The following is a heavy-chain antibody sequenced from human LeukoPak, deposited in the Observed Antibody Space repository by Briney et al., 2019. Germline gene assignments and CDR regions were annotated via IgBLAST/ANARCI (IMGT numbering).Heavy chain of an antibody. J-gene: IGHJ6*02. D-gene: IGHD3-9*01. V-gene: IGHV1-69*13. CDR1: GGTFSSYA. CDR2: IIPIFGTA. Sequence: GASVNVSCKASGGTFSSYAISWVRQAPGQGLEWMGGIIPIFGTANYAQKFQGRVTITADESTSTAYMELSSLRSEDTAVYYCASRGQTGYYSPYYYYGMDVWGQGTTVTVSS. CDR3: ASRGQTGYYSPYYYYGMDV.